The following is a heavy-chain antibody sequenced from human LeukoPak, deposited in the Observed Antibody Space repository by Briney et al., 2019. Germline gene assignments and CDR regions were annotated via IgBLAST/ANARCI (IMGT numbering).Heavy chain of an antibody. CDR2: IKQDGSEK. CDR3: AGKRYCSSTSCYTPYYFDY. Sequence: GGSLRLSCAASGFTFSSYWMSWVRQAPGKGPEWVANIKQDGSEKYYVDSVKGRFTISRDNANNSLYLQMNSLRAEDTAVYYCAGKRYCSSTSCYTPYYFDYWGQGTLVTVSS. CDR1: GFTFSSYW. J-gene: IGHJ4*02. V-gene: IGHV3-7*01. D-gene: IGHD2-2*02.